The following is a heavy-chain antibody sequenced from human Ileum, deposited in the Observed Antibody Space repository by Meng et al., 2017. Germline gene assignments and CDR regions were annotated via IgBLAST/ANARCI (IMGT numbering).Heavy chain of an antibody. Sequence: QLVQSGAEVKKPGASVKVSCKASGYTFKNYAVTWVRQAPGQGLEWMGWIHTDTGNPTYDQGFTGRFVFSLDTSVNTAYLQISGLKAEDTAVYYCARPGGYCSDLDCYPAEWGQGTLVTVSS. CDR3: ARPGGYCSDLDCYPAE. J-gene: IGHJ4*02. D-gene: IGHD2-15*01. CDR2: IHTDTGNP. V-gene: IGHV7-4-1*02. CDR1: GYTFKNYA.